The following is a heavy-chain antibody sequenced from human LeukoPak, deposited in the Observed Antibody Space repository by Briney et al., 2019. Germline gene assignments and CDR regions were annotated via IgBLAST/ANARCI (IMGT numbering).Heavy chain of an antibody. CDR1: GGSFGDHY. Sequence: PSETLSLTCAVYGGSFGDHYWTWIRQPPGKGLEWIGDINHSGSANYNPSLKSRVTISVDRSRNQFYLRLSPVTVADTALYYCAREWASNNYSNWPDPWGQGTLVTVSS. CDR3: AREWASNNYSNWPDP. J-gene: IGHJ5*02. CDR2: INHSGSA. D-gene: IGHD3-3*01. V-gene: IGHV4-34*01.